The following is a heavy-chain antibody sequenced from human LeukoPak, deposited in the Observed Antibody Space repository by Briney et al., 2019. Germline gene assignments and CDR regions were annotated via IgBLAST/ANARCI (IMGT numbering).Heavy chain of an antibody. CDR1: GFTFSSYG. Sequence: GRSLRLSCAASGFTFSSYGMHWVRQAPGKGLEWVAVIWYDGSNKYYADSVKGRFTISRDNSKNTLYLQMNSLRAEDTAVYYCAKEGYYHDSSGYFHFDLWGRGTLVTVSS. CDR3: AKEGYYHDSSGYFHFDL. V-gene: IGHV3-33*06. D-gene: IGHD3-22*01. CDR2: IWYDGSNK. J-gene: IGHJ2*01.